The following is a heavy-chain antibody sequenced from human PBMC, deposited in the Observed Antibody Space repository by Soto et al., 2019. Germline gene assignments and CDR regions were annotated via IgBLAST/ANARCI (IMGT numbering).Heavy chain of an antibody. CDR3: ARDNVTTGYYYGMDV. CDR1: GFSFSSFD. D-gene: IGHD4-17*01. V-gene: IGHV3-48*03. Sequence: PGGSLRLSCAASGFSFSSFDMDWVRQAPGKGLEWVSYISSLGSTMYYADSVKGRFTISRDNAKNSLYLQMNSLRVEDTAVYYCARDNVTTGYYYGMDVWGQGTTVPVSS. J-gene: IGHJ6*02. CDR2: ISSLGSTM.